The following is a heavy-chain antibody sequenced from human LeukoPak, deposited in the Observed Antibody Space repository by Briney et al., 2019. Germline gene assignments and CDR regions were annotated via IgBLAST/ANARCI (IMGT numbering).Heavy chain of an antibody. V-gene: IGHV4-34*01. Sequence: SETLSLTCAVYGGSFNGYYWTWIRQPPGKGLEWIGEINHSGSTDYNPSLKSRDTISVDTSKNQFSLKLSSVTAADTAVYYCARGWGDSSGYYYFDYWGQGTLVTVSS. J-gene: IGHJ4*02. CDR1: GGSFNGYY. CDR2: INHSGST. CDR3: ARGWGDSSGYYYFDY. D-gene: IGHD3-22*01.